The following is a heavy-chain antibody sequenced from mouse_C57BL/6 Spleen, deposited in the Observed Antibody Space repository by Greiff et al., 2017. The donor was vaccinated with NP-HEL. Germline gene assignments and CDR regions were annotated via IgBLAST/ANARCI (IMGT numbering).Heavy chain of an antibody. V-gene: IGHV1-82*01. Sequence: VQLQQSGPELVKPGASVKISCKASGYAFSSSWMNWVKQRPGKGLEWIGRIYPGDGDTNYNGKFKGKATLTADKSSSTAYMQLSSLTSEDSAVYFCAREKVYDDAMDYWGQGTSVTVSS. CDR3: AREKVYDDAMDY. J-gene: IGHJ4*01. D-gene: IGHD2-3*01. CDR2: IYPGDGDT. CDR1: GYAFSSSW.